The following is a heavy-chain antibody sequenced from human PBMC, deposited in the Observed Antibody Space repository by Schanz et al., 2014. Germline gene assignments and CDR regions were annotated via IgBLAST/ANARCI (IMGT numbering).Heavy chain of an antibody. CDR1: GFTFSTFA. D-gene: IGHD3-10*01. CDR3: AKGRFGELSAFDI. J-gene: IGHJ3*02. Sequence: EVQLVQSGGGLVQPGGSLRLSCSASGFTFSTFAMHWVRQVPGKGLEWVSGITGASDHIDYADSVKGRFTISRDNSKNTLYLQMNSLRAEDTAVYYCAKGRFGELSAFDIWGQGTRVTVSS. V-gene: IGHV3-23*04. CDR2: ITGASDHI.